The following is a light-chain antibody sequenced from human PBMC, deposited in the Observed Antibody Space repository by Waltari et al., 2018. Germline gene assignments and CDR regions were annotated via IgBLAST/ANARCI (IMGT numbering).Light chain of an antibody. CDR3: SSYTASCTWV. CDR1: SSDVGGYNY. V-gene: IGLV2-14*01. CDR2: DVS. Sequence: QSALTQPASVSGSPGQSITIXCTGTSSDVGGYNYVSWYQQHPGKAPKLMIYDVSKRPSVVSKRVSCATSGHPASPTISGVQAGEEADYYCSSYTASCTWVFXGGTDRTVL. J-gene: IGLJ3*02.